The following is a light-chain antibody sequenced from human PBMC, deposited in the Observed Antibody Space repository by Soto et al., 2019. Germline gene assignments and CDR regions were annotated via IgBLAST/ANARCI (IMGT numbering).Light chain of an antibody. CDR2: GVS. CDR1: ESVSHNY. CDR3: QHYSYSRYFS. Sequence: EIVLTQSPGTLSLSPGEGATLSCRASESVSHNYLAWYQQKPGQAPRLLIYGVSFRATGIPARFSGSGSGTDFSLTISRLELEDFAVYYCQHYSYSRYFSFGPGTKVEVK. V-gene: IGKV3-20*01. J-gene: IGKJ3*01.